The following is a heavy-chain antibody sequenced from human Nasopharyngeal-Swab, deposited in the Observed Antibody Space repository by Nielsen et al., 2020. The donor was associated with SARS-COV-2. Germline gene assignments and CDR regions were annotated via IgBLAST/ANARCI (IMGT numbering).Heavy chain of an antibody. J-gene: IGHJ4*02. CDR3: ARDRGGLLWFGELPTYFDY. Sequence: WIRQPPGKGLEWVSYISSSGSTIYYADSVEGRFTISRDNAKNSLYLQMNSLRAEGTAVYYCARDRGGLLWFGELPTYFDYWGQGTLVTVSS. CDR2: ISSSGSTI. V-gene: IGHV3-48*03. D-gene: IGHD3-10*01.